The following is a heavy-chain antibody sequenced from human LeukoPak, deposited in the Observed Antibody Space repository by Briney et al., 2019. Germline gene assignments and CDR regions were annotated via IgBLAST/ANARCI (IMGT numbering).Heavy chain of an antibody. Sequence: ASVKVSCKASGGTFSSYAISWVRQAPGQGLEWMGGIIPIIGTANYARKFQGRVTITADESTSTAYMELSSLRSEDTAVYYCARSEQWLVIHLDYWGQGTLVTVSS. V-gene: IGHV1-69*13. CDR3: ARSEQWLVIHLDY. J-gene: IGHJ4*02. CDR1: GGTFSSYA. D-gene: IGHD6-19*01. CDR2: IIPIIGTA.